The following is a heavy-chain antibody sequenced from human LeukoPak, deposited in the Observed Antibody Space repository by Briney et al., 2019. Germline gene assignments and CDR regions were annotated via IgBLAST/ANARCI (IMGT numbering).Heavy chain of an antibody. Sequence: GESLKISCKGSGYSFTSYWVGWVRQMPGKGLEWMGIIYPGDSDTRYSPSFQGQVTISADKSISTAYLQWSSLKASDTAMYYCARPHRSYCSSTSCYTSHFDYWGQGTLVTVSS. CDR3: ARPHRSYCSSTSCYTSHFDY. V-gene: IGHV5-51*01. J-gene: IGHJ4*02. CDR2: IYPGDSDT. CDR1: GYSFTSYW. D-gene: IGHD2-2*02.